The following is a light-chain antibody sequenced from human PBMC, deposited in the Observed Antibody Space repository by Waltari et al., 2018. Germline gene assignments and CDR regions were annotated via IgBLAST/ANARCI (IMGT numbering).Light chain of an antibody. CDR1: SSDAGHNNH. CDR3: LSYAATVSFG. J-gene: IGLJ2*01. CDR2: EVR. Sequence: QPALTQPASVSGSPGQSITISCTGTSSDAGHNNHVCWYQKHPDTVPKLIIYEVRKRPSGVSDPFPGSQSGNTASLTISGLQAEDEADYYCLSYAATVSFGFGGGTKLTVL. V-gene: IGLV2-23*02.